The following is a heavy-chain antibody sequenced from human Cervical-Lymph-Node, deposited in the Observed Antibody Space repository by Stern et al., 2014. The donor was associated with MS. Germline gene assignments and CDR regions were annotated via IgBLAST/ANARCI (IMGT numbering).Heavy chain of an antibody. D-gene: IGHD1-26*01. CDR3: ARGAPPEN. Sequence: EDQLVESGAEVKKPGESLKISCKTAGYSFTNYWIGWVRQMHGKGREWMGIIYPSDSDTRYSPSFQGQVIISADKSIGTAYLQWRSLKASDSGIYYCARGAPPENWGQGTLVTVSS. CDR2: IYPSDSDT. CDR1: GYSFTNYW. J-gene: IGHJ4*02. V-gene: IGHV5-51*03.